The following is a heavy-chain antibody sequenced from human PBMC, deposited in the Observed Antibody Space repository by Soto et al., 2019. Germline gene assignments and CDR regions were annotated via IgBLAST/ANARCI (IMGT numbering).Heavy chain of an antibody. CDR2: INAGNGNT. D-gene: IGHD2-21*02. CDR3: AWSIVVVTGLAY. Sequence: QVQLVQSGAEEKKPGASVKVSCKASGSTFTSYAMHWVRQAPGQRLAWMGWINAGNGNTKYSQKFQGRVTITRDTSASSAYMELSSLRSEDTAVYSCAWSIVVVTGLAYWGQGTLVTVSS. J-gene: IGHJ4*02. CDR1: GSTFTSYA. V-gene: IGHV1-3*05.